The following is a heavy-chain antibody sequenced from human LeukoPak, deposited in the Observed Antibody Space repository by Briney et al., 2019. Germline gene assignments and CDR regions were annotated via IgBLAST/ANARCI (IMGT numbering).Heavy chain of an antibody. J-gene: IGHJ6*02. D-gene: IGHD2-8*01. CDR1: GYNFISYY. V-gene: IGHV1-46*01. CDR2: INPSGGST. Sequence: GASVKVSCKASGYNFISYYMHWVRQAPGQGLKWMGIINPSGGSTSYAQKFQDRVTMTRDTSTSTVYMELSSLKSEDTAVYYCAREDVVLVDAVRYYYYGMDVWGQGTTVNVSS. CDR3: AREDVVLVDAVRYYYYGMDV.